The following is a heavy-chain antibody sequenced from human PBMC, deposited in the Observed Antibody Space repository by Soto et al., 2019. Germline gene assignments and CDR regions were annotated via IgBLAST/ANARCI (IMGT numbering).Heavy chain of an antibody. CDR1: GFTFSSYA. V-gene: IGHV3-23*01. Sequence: PGGSLRLSCAASGFTFSSYAMSWVRQAPGKGLEWVSAISGSGGSTYYADSVKGRFTISRDNSKNTLYLQTNSLRAEDTAVYYCARLIRYGMDVWGQGTTVTVSS. D-gene: IGHD2-21*02. J-gene: IGHJ6*02. CDR2: ISGSGGST. CDR3: ARLIRYGMDV.